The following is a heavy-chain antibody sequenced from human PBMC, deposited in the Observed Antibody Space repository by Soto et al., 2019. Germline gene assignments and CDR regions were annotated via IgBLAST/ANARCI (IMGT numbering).Heavy chain of an antibody. J-gene: IGHJ6*02. V-gene: IGHV3-33*06. CDR2: IWYDGSNK. D-gene: IGHD2-21*02. CDR3: AKDKVVTTFVVYYYYGMDV. Sequence: GGSLRLSCSAPEFTFNSYGMHWVRQAPGKGLEWVAVIWYDGSNKYYADAVKGRFTISRDNSKNTLYLQMNSLRAEDTAVYYCAKDKVVTTFVVYYYYGMDVWGQGTTVTGSS. CDR1: EFTFNSYG.